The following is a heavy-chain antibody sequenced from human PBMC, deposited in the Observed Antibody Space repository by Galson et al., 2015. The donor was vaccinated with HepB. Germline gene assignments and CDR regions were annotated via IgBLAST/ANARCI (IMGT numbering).Heavy chain of an antibody. Sequence: SLRLSCAASGFTFSSYAMHWVRQAPGKGLEWVAVISYDGSNKYYADSVKGRFTISRDNSKNTLYLQMNSLRAEDTAVYYCARDLGYGADYWGQGTLVTVSS. J-gene: IGHJ4*02. CDR1: GFTFSSYA. CDR2: ISYDGSNK. V-gene: IGHV3-30*04. CDR3: ARDLGYGADY. D-gene: IGHD5-12*01.